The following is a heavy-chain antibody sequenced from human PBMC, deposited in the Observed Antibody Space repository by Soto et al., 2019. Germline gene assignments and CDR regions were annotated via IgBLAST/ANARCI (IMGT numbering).Heavy chain of an antibody. Sequence: QVQLVESGGGVVQTGRSLRLSCAASGFTFSSYGMHWVRQAPGKGPEWVAVISYDGSNKYYADSVKGRFTLSRDNFKNTLCLQLNSLRAEDTAVYYCAKEGGYYGSGSYSVGENYYGMDVWGQGTTVTVSS. D-gene: IGHD3-10*01. J-gene: IGHJ6*02. CDR1: GFTFSSYG. CDR3: AKEGGYYGSGSYSVGENYYGMDV. CDR2: ISYDGSNK. V-gene: IGHV3-30*18.